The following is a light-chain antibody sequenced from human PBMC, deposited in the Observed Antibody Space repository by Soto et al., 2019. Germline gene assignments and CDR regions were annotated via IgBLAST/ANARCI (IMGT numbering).Light chain of an antibody. Sequence: TLSLSPGDTATLSCRASQSVTSYLAWYQHRPGQAPRLLIYDASSRAPDIPDRFSGSGYGTDFTLTISGLEPEDFAVYYCQHRSNWPPIFSFGPGTKVDIK. J-gene: IGKJ3*01. CDR1: QSVTSY. CDR2: DAS. CDR3: QHRSNWPPIFS. V-gene: IGKV3-11*01.